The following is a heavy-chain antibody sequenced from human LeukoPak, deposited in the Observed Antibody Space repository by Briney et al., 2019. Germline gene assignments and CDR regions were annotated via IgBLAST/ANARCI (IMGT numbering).Heavy chain of an antibody. CDR2: IYYSGST. D-gene: IGHD2-15*01. V-gene: IGHV4-31*03. J-gene: IGHJ6*02. CDR1: GGSISSGGYY. CDR3: ARDKVAATLPGVSV. Sequence: SETLSLTCTVSGGSISSGGYYWSWIRQHPGKGLEWIGYIYYSGSTYYNPSLKSRVTISVDTSKNQFSLKLSSVTAADTAVYYCARDKVAATLPGVSVWGQGTTVTVSS.